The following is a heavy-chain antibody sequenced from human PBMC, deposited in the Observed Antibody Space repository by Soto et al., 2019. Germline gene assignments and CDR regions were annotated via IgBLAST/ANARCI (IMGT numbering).Heavy chain of an antibody. J-gene: IGHJ2*01. CDR3: ARPASDCSGGSCYPRYFDL. CDR1: GGSISSSSYY. D-gene: IGHD2-15*01. Sequence: QLQLQESGPGLVKPSETLSLTCTVSGGSISSSSYYWGWIRQPPGKGLEWIGSIYYSGRTYYNPSLKSRVTISVDTSKNQFSLKLSSVTAADTAVYYCARPASDCSGGSCYPRYFDLWGRGTLVTVSS. V-gene: IGHV4-39*01. CDR2: IYYSGRT.